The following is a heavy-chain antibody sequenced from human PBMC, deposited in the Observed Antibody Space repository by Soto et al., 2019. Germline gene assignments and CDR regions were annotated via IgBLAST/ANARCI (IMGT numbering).Heavy chain of an antibody. J-gene: IGHJ5*02. D-gene: IGHD2-15*01. CDR1: GFTFSTLA. V-gene: IGHV3-23*01. CDR2: ISADGVNT. Sequence: PGGCLGLSCVTSGFTFSTLAMGGVLQAPGKGLEYVAAISADGVNTNHADSVKGRFSISRDNSKNILYLQMNSLTAEDTAVYYCAACSGSVCFRHWFATWGQGTLVPVSS. CDR3: AACSGSVCFRHWFAT.